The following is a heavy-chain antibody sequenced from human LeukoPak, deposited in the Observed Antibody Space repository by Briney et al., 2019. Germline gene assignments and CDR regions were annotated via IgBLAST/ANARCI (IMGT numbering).Heavy chain of an antibody. Sequence: PGGSLRLSCAASEFTFSKAWMSWVRQAPGKGLEWVGRIKSKTDGGTTDYAAPVKGRFTISRDDSKNTLYLQMNSLKTEDAAVYYCTTVQQQVFARWFDPWGQGTLVTVSS. J-gene: IGHJ5*02. CDR1: EFTFSKAW. D-gene: IGHD6-13*01. CDR3: TTVQQQVFARWFDP. CDR2: IKSKTDGGTT. V-gene: IGHV3-15*01.